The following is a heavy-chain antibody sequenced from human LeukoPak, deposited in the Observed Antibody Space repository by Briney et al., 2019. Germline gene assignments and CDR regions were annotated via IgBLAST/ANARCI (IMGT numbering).Heavy chain of an antibody. D-gene: IGHD3-16*02. J-gene: IGHJ1*01. CDR2: ISGSDGST. Sequence: PGGSLRLSCAASGFTFSSYAMSWVRQAPGKGLEWVSTISGSDGSTYYADSVKGRFTISRDNSKNTLYLQMNSLRAEDTAVYYCARDIVRGEYFQHWGQGTLVTVSS. CDR3: ARDIVRGEYFQH. V-gene: IGHV3-23*01. CDR1: GFTFSSYA.